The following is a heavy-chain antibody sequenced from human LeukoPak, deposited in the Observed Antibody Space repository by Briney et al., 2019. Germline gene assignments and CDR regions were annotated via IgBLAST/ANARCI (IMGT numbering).Heavy chain of an antibody. D-gene: IGHD3-3*01. V-gene: IGHV1-2*02. CDR1: GYTFTGYY. J-gene: IGHJ6*02. CDR2: INPNSGGT. Sequence: ASVKVSCKASGYTFTGYYMHWVRQAPGQGLGWMGWINPNSGGTNYAQKFQGRVTMTRDTSISTAYMELSRLRSDDTAVYYCASPITDYDSYGMDVWGQGSTVTVSS. CDR3: ASPITDYDSYGMDV.